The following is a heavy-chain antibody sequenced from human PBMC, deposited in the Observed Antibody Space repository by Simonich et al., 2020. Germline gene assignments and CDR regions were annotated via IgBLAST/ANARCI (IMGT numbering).Heavy chain of an antibody. D-gene: IGHD6-13*01. CDR1: GFTFSSYA. J-gene: IGHJ4*02. CDR3: ARELSKNGEAAAGYYFDY. CDR2: STYDGNNK. Sequence: QVQLVESGGGVVQPGRSLRLSCAASGFTFSSYAMHGVRQAPGRGVRWGEVSTYDGNNKYYADAVKGRFTISRDNSKNTLYLKMNSLRAEDTAVYYCARELSKNGEAAAGYYFDYWGQGTLVTVSS. V-gene: IGHV3-30*04.